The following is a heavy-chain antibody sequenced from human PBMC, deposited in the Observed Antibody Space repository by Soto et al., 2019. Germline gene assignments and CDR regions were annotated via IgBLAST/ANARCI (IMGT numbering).Heavy chain of an antibody. V-gene: IGHV3-23*01. Sequence: ESGGGLVQPGGSLRLSCAASGFTFSSYVMTWVRQAPGKGLEWVSAISASGGSTYYADSVKGRFTISRDNSKNTVFLQLDSLGAEDTAMYYCATRPAAATLNYWGQGTLVTVSS. CDR3: ATRPAAATLNY. D-gene: IGHD6-13*01. CDR2: ISASGGST. J-gene: IGHJ4*02. CDR1: GFTFSSYV.